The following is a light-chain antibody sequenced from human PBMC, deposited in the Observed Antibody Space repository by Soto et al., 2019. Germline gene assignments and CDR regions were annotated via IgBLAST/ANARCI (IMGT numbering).Light chain of an antibody. J-gene: IGKJ1*01. CDR3: HQYVSWT. Sequence: DIQMTQSPSTLSASVGDRVTITCRASQSISSWLAWYQQKPGKAPKLLIYKASTLQSGVPSRFSGSGSGTEFTLTISRLEPEDFAVYYCHQYVSWTFGQGTKVEIK. CDR1: QSISSW. V-gene: IGKV1-5*03. CDR2: KAS.